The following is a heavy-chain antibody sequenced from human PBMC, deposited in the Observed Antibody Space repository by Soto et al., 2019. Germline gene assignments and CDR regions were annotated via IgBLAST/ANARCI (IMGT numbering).Heavy chain of an antibody. J-gene: IGHJ5*01. CDR1: GFSLSTSGAA. D-gene: IGHD3-3*01. Sequence: QITLKESGPTLINPTQTLTLTCTFSGFSLSTSGAAVGWIRQPPGKALEWLALVYWDDDKRYSPSIKNRVTITKDTSKNQVVLILTNAEPVDTATYYCAHRQLLTFFGLVTQTDVWFDSWGQGTLVTVPS. CDR3: AHRQLLTFFGLVTQTDVWFDS. V-gene: IGHV2-5*02. CDR2: VYWDDDK.